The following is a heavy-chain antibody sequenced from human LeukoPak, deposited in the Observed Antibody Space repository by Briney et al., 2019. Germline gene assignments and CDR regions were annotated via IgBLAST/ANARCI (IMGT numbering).Heavy chain of an antibody. CDR1: GYTFTSYY. CDR3: ARLESIAAAGRVAFDI. CDR2: INPSGGST. Sequence: ASVKVSCKASGYTFTSYYMHWVRQGPGQGLEWMGIINPSGGSTSYAQKFQGRVTMTRDTSTNTVYMELSSLRSEDTAVYYCARLESIAAAGRVAFDIWGQGTMVTVSS. V-gene: IGHV1-46*01. J-gene: IGHJ3*02. D-gene: IGHD6-13*01.